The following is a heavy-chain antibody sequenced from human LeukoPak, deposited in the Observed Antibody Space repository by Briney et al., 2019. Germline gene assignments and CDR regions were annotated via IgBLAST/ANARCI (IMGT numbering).Heavy chain of an antibody. V-gene: IGHV4-30-2*01. J-gene: IGHJ4*02. CDR1: GGSISSGGYS. Sequence: SETLSLTCAVSGGSISSGGYSWSWIRQPPGKGLEWIGYIYHSGSTYYNPSLKSRVTISVDRSKNRFSLKLSSVTAADTAVYYCARDALWFGELGYFDYWGQGTLVTVSS. D-gene: IGHD3-10*01. CDR2: IYHSGST. CDR3: ARDALWFGELGYFDY.